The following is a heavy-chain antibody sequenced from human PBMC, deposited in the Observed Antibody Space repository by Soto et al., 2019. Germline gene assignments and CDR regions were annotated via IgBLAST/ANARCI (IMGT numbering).Heavy chain of an antibody. CDR1: GGSISSGDYY. Sequence: QVQLQESGPGLVKPSQTLSLTCTVSGGSISSGDYYWNWIRQPPGKGLEWIGFIYNSGNTYYNPSLKRRVTISLDPSNNQSSLKLTSVTGADTAVYYWDRDDDDYVWESPGGEAVDIWGQGTLVTVSS. CDR2: IYNSGNT. J-gene: IGHJ3*02. CDR3: DRDDDDYVWESPGGEAVDI. V-gene: IGHV4-30-4*01. D-gene: IGHD3-16*01.